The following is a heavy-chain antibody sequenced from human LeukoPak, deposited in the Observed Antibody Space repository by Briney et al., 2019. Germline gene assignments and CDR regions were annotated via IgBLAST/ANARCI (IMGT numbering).Heavy chain of an antibody. D-gene: IGHD6-19*01. Sequence: GGSLRLSCAASGFTFSSYSMNWVRQAPGKGLEWVSYISSSSTIYYADSVKGRFTISRDNAKNSLYLQMNSLRAEDTAVYYCARDLTGYSSDWYWGQGTLVTVSS. J-gene: IGHJ4*02. CDR2: ISSSSTI. V-gene: IGHV3-48*01. CDR1: GFTFSSYS. CDR3: ARDLTGYSSDWY.